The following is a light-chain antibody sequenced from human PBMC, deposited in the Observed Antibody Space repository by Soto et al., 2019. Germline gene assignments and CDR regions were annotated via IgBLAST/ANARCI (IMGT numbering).Light chain of an antibody. CDR3: QQSYSTPYT. CDR1: QSISSY. Sequence: DIQMTQSPSSLSSSVVDRVTISCLASQSISSYLNWYQQKPGKAPKLLIYAASSLQSGVPSRFSGSGSGTDFTLTISSLQPEDFATYYCQQSYSTPYTFGQGTK. J-gene: IGKJ2*01. CDR2: AAS. V-gene: IGKV1-39*01.